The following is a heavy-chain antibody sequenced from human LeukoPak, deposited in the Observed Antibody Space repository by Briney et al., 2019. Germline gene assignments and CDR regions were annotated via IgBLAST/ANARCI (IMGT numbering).Heavy chain of an antibody. CDR2: IIPIFGTA. CDR3: ARESYYDSSGPGGGALNYFNY. V-gene: IGHV1-69*05. J-gene: IGHJ4*02. CDR1: GGTFSSYA. Sequence: SVKVSCKASGGTFSSYAISWVRQAPGQGLEWMGRIIPIFGTANYAQKFQGRVTITTDESTSTAYMELSSLRSEDTAVYYCARESYYDSSGPGGGALNYFNYWGQGTLVTVSS. D-gene: IGHD3-22*01.